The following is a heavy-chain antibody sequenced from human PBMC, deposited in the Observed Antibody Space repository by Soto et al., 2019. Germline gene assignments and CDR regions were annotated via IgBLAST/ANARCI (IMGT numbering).Heavy chain of an antibody. CDR2: ISYDGSNK. D-gene: IGHD3-22*01. V-gene: IGHV3-30*18. J-gene: IGHJ6*03. Sequence: GGSLRLSCAASGFTFSSYGMHWVRQAPGKGLEWVAVISYDGSNKYYADSVKGRFTISRDNSKNTLYLQMNSLRAEDTAVYYCAKSGRSDSSGYYYYYYYMDVWGKGTTVTVSS. CDR1: GFTFSSYG. CDR3: AKSGRSDSSGYYYYYYYMDV.